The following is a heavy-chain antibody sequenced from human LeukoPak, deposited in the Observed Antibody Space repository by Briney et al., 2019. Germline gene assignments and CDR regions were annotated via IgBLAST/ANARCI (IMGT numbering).Heavy chain of an antibody. V-gene: IGHV4-38-2*01. Sequence: PSETLSLTCAVSGYSISSGYYWGWVRQPPGKGLKWIGSIYHSGSTYYNPSLKSRVTISVHTSKNQFSLKLSSVTAADTAVYYCARSPTGHDAFDIWGRGTMVTVSS. J-gene: IGHJ3*02. CDR1: GYSISSGYY. CDR3: ARSPTGHDAFDI. CDR2: IYHSGST.